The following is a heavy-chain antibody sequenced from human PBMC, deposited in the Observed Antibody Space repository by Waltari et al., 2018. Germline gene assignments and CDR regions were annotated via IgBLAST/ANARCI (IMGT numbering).Heavy chain of an antibody. D-gene: IGHD3-10*01. V-gene: IGHV4-61*02. Sequence: QVQLQESGPGLVKPSQTLSLTCTVSGGSISSGSYYWSWNRPPAGKGLEWIGRIYTSGSTNYNPSLKSRVTISVDTSKNQFSLKLSSVTAADTAVYYCARDSGSRGDYYFDYWGQGTLVTVSS. CDR2: IYTSGST. J-gene: IGHJ4*02. CDR3: ARDSGSRGDYYFDY. CDR1: GGSISSGSYY.